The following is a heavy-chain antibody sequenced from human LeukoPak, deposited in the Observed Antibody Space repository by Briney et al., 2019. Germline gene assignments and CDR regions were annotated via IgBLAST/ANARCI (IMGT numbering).Heavy chain of an antibody. J-gene: IGHJ4*02. CDR3: TRIGYDSSGYHPFDY. CDR1: GGSISSSSHY. Sequence: PSETLSLTCTVSGGSISSSSHYWGWIRQPSGKGLEWIGSIFHSGSTYYNPSLKSRVTISVDTSKNQFSLKLSSVTAADTAVYYCTRIGYDSSGYHPFDYWGQGTLVTVSS. V-gene: IGHV4-39*01. CDR2: IFHSGST. D-gene: IGHD3-22*01.